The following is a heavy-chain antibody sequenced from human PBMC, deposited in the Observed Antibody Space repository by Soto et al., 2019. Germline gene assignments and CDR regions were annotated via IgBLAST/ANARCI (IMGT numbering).Heavy chain of an antibody. CDR2: ISSSSSTI. D-gene: IGHD3-22*01. Sequence: EVQLVESGGGLVQPGGSLRLSCAASGFTFSSYSMNWVRQAPGKGLEWVSYISSSSSTIYYADSVKGRFTIYRDNAKNSLYLQMTSLRAEYTAVYYWAREIYDSSGYYAPFDYWGQGTLVTVSS. CDR1: GFTFSSYS. V-gene: IGHV3-48*01. CDR3: AREIYDSSGYYAPFDY. J-gene: IGHJ4*02.